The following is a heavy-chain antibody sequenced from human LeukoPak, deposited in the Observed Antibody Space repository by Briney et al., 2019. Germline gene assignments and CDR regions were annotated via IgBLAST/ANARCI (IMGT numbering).Heavy chain of an antibody. D-gene: IGHD6-19*01. V-gene: IGHV4-39*01. Sequence: PSETLSLTCTVSGGSISSSSYYWGWIRQPPGKGLEWIGSIYYSRSTYYNPSLKSRVTISVDTSKNQFSLKLSSVTAADTAVYYCARHGPGWYYFDYWGQGTLVTVSS. CDR1: GGSISSSSYY. CDR2: IYYSRST. CDR3: ARHGPGWYYFDY. J-gene: IGHJ4*02.